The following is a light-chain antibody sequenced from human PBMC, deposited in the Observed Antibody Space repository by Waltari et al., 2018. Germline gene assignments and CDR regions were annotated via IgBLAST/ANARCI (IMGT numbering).Light chain of an antibody. Sequence: EVLMTQSPATLSVSPGERATLSCRASQSIARNLAWYHQKPGQAPRLLIYGASTRATGVPDRFSGSGSGTEFTLTISSLQSEDFAVYYCQQYNNWRTFGQGTKVEIK. CDR1: QSIARN. J-gene: IGKJ2*01. CDR2: GAS. CDR3: QQYNNWRT. V-gene: IGKV3-15*01.